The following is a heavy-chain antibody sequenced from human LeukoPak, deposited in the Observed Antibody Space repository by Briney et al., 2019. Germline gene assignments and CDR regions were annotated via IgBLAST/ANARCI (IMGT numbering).Heavy chain of an antibody. D-gene: IGHD6-13*01. CDR2: IKQDGSEK. J-gene: IGHJ4*02. Sequence: GGSLRLSCAASGFTFSSYWMSWVRQAPGKGLEWVANIKQDGSEKFYVDSVKGRFTISRDNAKNSLYLQMNSLRAEDTAVYYCVSEGHYSSWYPPGLDWGQGTLVTVSS. V-gene: IGHV3-7*01. CDR3: VSEGHYSSWYPPGLD. CDR1: GFTFSSYW.